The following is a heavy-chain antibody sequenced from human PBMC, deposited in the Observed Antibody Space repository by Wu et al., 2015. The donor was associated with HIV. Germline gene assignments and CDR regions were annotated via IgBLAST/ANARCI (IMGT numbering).Heavy chain of an antibody. V-gene: IGHV1-2*02. CDR1: GYTFTDYY. J-gene: IGHJ5*02. CDR3: AKGNYDFWAAHFADNWFDP. CDR2: INPKDGAT. Sequence: QVQLLQSGAEVKKPGASVIISCKASGYTFTDYYIYWVRQAPGQGLEWMGWINPKDGATDFARKFQGRVTMTRDTSLSTAYMNLISLTSDDTAVYYCAKGNYDFWAAHFADNWFDPWGQGTLVTVSS. D-gene: IGHD3-3*01.